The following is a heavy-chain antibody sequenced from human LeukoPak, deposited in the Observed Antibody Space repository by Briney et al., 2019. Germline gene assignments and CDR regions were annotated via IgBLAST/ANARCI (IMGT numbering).Heavy chain of an antibody. V-gene: IGHV3-74*01. CDR1: RFTFSNYW. CDR3: VKDMNPGGADV. Sequence: GGSLRLSCAASRFTFSNYWMHWVRQAPGKGLVWVSRIDTDGSTTRYADSVKGRFTISRDNAENTLYLQMDSLRAEDTALYYCVKDMNPGGADVWGQGTTVTVSS. CDR2: IDTDGSTT. D-gene: IGHD3-10*01. J-gene: IGHJ6*02.